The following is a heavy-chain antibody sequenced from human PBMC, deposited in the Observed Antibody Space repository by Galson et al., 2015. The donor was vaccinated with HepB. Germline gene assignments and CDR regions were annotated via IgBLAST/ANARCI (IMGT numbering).Heavy chain of an antibody. CDR1: GGSFSGYY. CDR2: INHSGST. CDR3: ARFQRWFGELLFDY. J-gene: IGHJ4*02. D-gene: IGHD3-10*01. Sequence: ETLSLTCAVYGGSFSGYYWSWIRQPPGKGLEWIGEINHSGSTNYNPSLKSRVTISVDTSKNQFSLKLSSVTAADTAVYYCARFQRWFGELLFDYWGQGTLVTVSS. V-gene: IGHV4-34*01.